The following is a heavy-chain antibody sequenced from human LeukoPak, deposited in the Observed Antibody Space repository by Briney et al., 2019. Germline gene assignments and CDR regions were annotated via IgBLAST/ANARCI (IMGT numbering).Heavy chain of an antibody. CDR3: AKWARGYYDSSGLFDY. J-gene: IGHJ4*02. Sequence: PGGSLRLSCAASGFTFSSYAMSWVRQAPGKGLEWVSAISGGGGSTDYADSVKGRFTISRDNSKNTLYLQMNSLRAEDTAVYYCAKWARGYYDSSGLFDYWGQGTLVTVSS. CDR1: GFTFSSYA. D-gene: IGHD3-22*01. CDR2: ISGGGGST. V-gene: IGHV3-23*01.